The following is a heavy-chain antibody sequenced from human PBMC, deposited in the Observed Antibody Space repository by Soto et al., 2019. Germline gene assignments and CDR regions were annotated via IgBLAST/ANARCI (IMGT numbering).Heavy chain of an antibody. D-gene: IGHD3-10*01. CDR3: AKDRHYGSGTYSDSYLDY. J-gene: IGHJ4*02. CDR2: ISGSGGTT. V-gene: IGHV3-23*01. CDR1: GFTFNSYA. Sequence: EVQLLESGGGLVQPGGSLRLSCGGSGFTFNSYAMTWVRQAPGKGLEWVSAISGSGGTTYYANSVKGRFTISRDQSKDTLYLQMNSLRAEDPAIYYCAKDRHYGSGTYSDSYLDYWGQRTLVTVSS.